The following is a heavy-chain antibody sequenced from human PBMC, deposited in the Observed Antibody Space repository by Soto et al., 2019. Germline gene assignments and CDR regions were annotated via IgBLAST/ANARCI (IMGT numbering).Heavy chain of an antibody. CDR1: GFTVSNNY. V-gene: IGHV3-53*01. CDR2: IYSGGYT. J-gene: IGHJ4*02. CDR3: AAQRGGGGY. Sequence: EVQLVESGGGLIQPGGSLRLSCAVSGFTVSNNYMSWVRQAPGKGLEGVSVIYSGGYTAYGDSVKGRFTISRDNSKNTLFLKKHRRGGADGAVYYGAAQRGGGGYWGQGTLVTVSS. D-gene: IGHD6-25*01.